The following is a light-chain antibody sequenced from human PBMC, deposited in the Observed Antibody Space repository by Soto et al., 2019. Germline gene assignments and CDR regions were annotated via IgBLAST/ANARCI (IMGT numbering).Light chain of an antibody. Sequence: IVMTQSPATLSVSPGEGVTLSCRASQSVRSHLAWYQQRPGQPPRLLIYGISTRATGIPDRFSGSGSGTEFSLTISSLQSEDFAVYYCQQYSKWPKTFGQGTRLEIK. CDR2: GIS. CDR1: QSVRSH. V-gene: IGKV3-15*01. CDR3: QQYSKWPKT. J-gene: IGKJ5*01.